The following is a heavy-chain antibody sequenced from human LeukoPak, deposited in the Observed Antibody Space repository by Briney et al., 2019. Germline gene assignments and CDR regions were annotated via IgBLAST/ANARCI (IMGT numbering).Heavy chain of an antibody. CDR1: GFTFSSYG. CDR2: IRYDGSNK. J-gene: IGHJ4*02. CDR3: ARLYCSGGSCYVDY. Sequence: PVGSLRLSCAASGFTFSSYGMHSVHQAPGKGLEWVAFIRYDGSNKYYADSVKGRFTISRDNSKNALYLQMNSLRAEDTAVYYCARLYCSGGSCYVDYWGQGTLVTVSS. V-gene: IGHV3-30*02. D-gene: IGHD2-15*01.